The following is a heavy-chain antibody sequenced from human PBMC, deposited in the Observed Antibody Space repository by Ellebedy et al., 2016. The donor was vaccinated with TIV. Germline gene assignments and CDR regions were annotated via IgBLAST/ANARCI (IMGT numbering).Heavy chain of an antibody. D-gene: IGHD3-10*01. Sequence: MPSETLSLTCDVSGGSINSNGYHWSWIRQSPGKGLEWFGHIYYTGATYYNPSLKSRATISIDTAKNQFSLNLTSVTAADTAVYYCARGCGRDRGVLGYWGQGILVTVSA. CDR1: GGSINSNGYH. V-gene: IGHV4-31*11. J-gene: IGHJ4*02. CDR3: ARGCGRDRGVLGY. CDR2: IYYTGAT.